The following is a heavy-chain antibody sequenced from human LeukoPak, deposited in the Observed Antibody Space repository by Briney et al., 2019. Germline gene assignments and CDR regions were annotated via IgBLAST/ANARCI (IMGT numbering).Heavy chain of an antibody. J-gene: IGHJ5*02. V-gene: IGHV4-34*01. CDR3: ARGLPYYDFWSGHSNWFDP. D-gene: IGHD3-3*01. CDR1: GGSFSGYY. CDR2: INHSGST. Sequence: SETLSLTCAAYGGSFSGYYWSWIRQPPGKGLEWIGEINHSGSTNYNPSLKSRVTISVDTSKNQFSLKLSSVTAADTAVYYCARGLPYYDFWSGHSNWFDPWGQGTLVTVSS.